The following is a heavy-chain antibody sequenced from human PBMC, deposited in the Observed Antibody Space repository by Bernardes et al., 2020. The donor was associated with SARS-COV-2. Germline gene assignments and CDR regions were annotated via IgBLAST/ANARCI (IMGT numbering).Heavy chain of an antibody. D-gene: IGHD3-10*01. J-gene: IGHJ4*02. CDR1: GFTFSSYW. V-gene: IGHV3-74*01. Sequence: GSLRLSCAASGFTFSSYWMHWVRQPPGKGLVWVSRINTDGSTTDYADSVNGRFTISRDNAKSTLDLQMNSLRAEDTAVYYCVKSAYISGRGYYFDSWGRGSLVTVSS. CDR3: VKSAYISGRGYYFDS. CDR2: INTDGSTT.